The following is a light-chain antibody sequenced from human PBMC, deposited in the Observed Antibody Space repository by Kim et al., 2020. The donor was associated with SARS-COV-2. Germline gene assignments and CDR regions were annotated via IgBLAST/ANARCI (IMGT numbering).Light chain of an antibody. CDR2: GAS. CDR1: ERVGSRK. Sequence: PGETATSSCRASERVGSRKLAGYQQKRGQAPRLLIFGASSRATGIPERFSGSRSGTDFTLTISRLEPEDFAVYYCQQFGGSPPITFGQGTRLEIK. V-gene: IGKV3-20*01. CDR3: QQFGGSPPIT. J-gene: IGKJ5*01.